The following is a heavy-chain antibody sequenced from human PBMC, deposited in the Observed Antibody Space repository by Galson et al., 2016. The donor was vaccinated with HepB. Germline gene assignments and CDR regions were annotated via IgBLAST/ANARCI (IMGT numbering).Heavy chain of an antibody. V-gene: IGHV3-33*08. D-gene: IGHD3-22*01. CDR1: DFTFSGYG. J-gene: IGHJ4*02. Sequence: SLRLSCATFDFTFSGYGMHWVRQAPGKGLEWVALIWFDGSKQYYSDSVKGRFTISRDNSRNTLCLQMNSLRAEDTAVYYCARSASYYDSNGYYRDPFDFWGPGTLVTVSS. CDR2: IWFDGSKQ. CDR3: ARSASYYDSNGYYRDPFDF.